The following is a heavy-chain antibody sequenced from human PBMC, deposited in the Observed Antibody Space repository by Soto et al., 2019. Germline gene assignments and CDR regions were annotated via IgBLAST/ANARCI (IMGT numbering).Heavy chain of an antibody. D-gene: IGHD3-22*01. CDR1: GYTFTSDY. CDR2: INPSGGST. Sequence: ASVKVSCQASGYTFTSDYIHWVRQAPGQGLEWMGIINPSGGSTSYAQKFQGRVTMTRDTSTSTVYMELSSLRSEDTAVYYCARKGVTYYYDSSGYNLSYYFDYWGQPTLVTVYS. J-gene: IGHJ4*02. V-gene: IGHV1-46*03. CDR3: ARKGVTYYYDSSGYNLSYYFDY.